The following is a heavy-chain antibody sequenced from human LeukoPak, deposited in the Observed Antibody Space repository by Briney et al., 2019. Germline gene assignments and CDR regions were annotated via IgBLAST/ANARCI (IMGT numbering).Heavy chain of an antibody. J-gene: IGHJ6*02. CDR1: GGSISSYY. CDR3: ARLGSTPGYYYYYGMDV. CDR2: IYYSGST. Sequence: KRSETLSLTCTVSGGSISSYYWSWIRQPPGKGLEWIGYIYYSGSTNYNPSLKSRVTISVDTSKNQFSLKLSSVTAADTAVYYCARLGSTPGYYYYYGMDVWGQGTTVTVSS. V-gene: IGHV4-59*08. D-gene: IGHD1-26*01.